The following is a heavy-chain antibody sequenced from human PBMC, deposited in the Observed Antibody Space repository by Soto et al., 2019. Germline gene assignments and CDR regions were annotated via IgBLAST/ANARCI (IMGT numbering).Heavy chain of an antibody. V-gene: IGHV1-24*01. J-gene: IGHJ4*02. CDR3: ATMGFCGPGCYSFDY. CDR1: GYTLSELA. D-gene: IGHD2-21*02. Sequence: ASVKVSCKVSGYTLSELAIHWVRQAPGKGFEWMGGFDPEGSDTIYAQKFQGRVTMTSDTSTETAYMELEGLTSEDTAFYYCATMGFCGPGCYSFDYWGQGTLVAGSS. CDR2: FDPEGSDT.